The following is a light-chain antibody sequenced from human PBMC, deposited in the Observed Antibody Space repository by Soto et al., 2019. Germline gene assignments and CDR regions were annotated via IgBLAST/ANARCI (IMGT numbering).Light chain of an antibody. V-gene: IGKV3-11*01. CDR2: DAS. Sequence: EIVLTQSPGTLSLCPGERATLSCRASQSVSSSYLAWYQQKPGQAPRLLIYDASNRATGIPARFSGSGSGTDFTLTISSLEPEDFAVYYCQQRSNWPPITFGQGTRLEI. CDR3: QQRSNWPPIT. CDR1: QSVSSSY. J-gene: IGKJ5*01.